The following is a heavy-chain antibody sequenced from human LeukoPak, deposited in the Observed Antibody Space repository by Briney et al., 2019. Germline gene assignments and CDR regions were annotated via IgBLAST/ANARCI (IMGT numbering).Heavy chain of an antibody. CDR1: GVSISSSSYY. J-gene: IGHJ4*02. CDR3: ARGAVYDY. V-gene: IGHV4-39*01. Sequence: PSETLSLTCTVSGVSISSSSYYWGWIRQPPGKGLEWIGSIYYSGSTYYNPSLNSRVTISVDTSKNQFSLKLSSVTAADTAVYYCARGAVYDYWGQGTLVTVSS. D-gene: IGHD6-19*01. CDR2: IYYSGST.